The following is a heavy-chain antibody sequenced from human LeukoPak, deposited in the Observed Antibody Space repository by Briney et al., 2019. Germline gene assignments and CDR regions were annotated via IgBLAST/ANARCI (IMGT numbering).Heavy chain of an antibody. CDR3: ARGPLIHGDLLFDY. CDR1: GYTFTGYY. V-gene: IGHV1-2*02. J-gene: IGHJ4*02. D-gene: IGHD4-17*01. Sequence: ASVKVSCKASGYTFTGYYMHWVRQAPGQGLEWMGWINPYSGGTNYAQKFQGRVTMTGDTSISTAYMELSSLRSDDPAVYYCARGPLIHGDLLFDYWGQGTLVTVSS. CDR2: INPYSGGT.